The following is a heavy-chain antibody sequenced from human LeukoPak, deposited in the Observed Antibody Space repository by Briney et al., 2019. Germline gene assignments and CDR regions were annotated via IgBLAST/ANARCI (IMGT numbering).Heavy chain of an antibody. CDR2: IYYSGTT. CDR3: ARLGSSAPLYYFYY. V-gene: IGHV4-39*01. Sequence: SETLSLTCTVSGGSISSSSYYWGWIRQPPGKGLGWIGNIYYSGTTYHNPSLKRRITISADTSKHQFSLKLSSVTAADSAMYYCARLGSSAPLYYFYYWGQGTLVTVSS. D-gene: IGHD6-19*01. CDR1: GGSISSSSYY. J-gene: IGHJ4*02.